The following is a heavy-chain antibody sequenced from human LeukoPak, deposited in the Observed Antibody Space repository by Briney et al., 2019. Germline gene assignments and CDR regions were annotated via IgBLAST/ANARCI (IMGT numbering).Heavy chain of an antibody. V-gene: IGHV3-20*04. Sequence: GRSLRLSXAASGFTFDDYGMSWVRQAPGKGLEWVSGINWNGGSTCYADSVKGRFTISRDSAKNSLYLQMNSLRAEDTALYYCARGSTYYYDSSGYYFIDYWGQGTLVTVSS. CDR2: INWNGGST. J-gene: IGHJ4*02. D-gene: IGHD3-22*01. CDR1: GFTFDDYG. CDR3: ARGSTYYYDSSGYYFIDY.